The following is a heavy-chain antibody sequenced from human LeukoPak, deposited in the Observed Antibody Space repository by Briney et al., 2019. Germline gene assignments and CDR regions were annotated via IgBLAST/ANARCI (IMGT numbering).Heavy chain of an antibody. V-gene: IGHV3-49*03. CDR2: IRSKAYGGTT. CDR3: TRVDIPAAMGGAFDI. CDR1: GFTFGDYA. D-gene: IGHD2-2*01. J-gene: IGHJ3*02. Sequence: GGSLRLSCTASGFTFGDYAMSWFRQAPGKGLEWVGFIRSKAYGGTTEYAASVKGRFTISRDDSKSIAYLQMNSLKTEDTAVYYCTRVDIPAAMGGAFDIWGQGTMVTVSS.